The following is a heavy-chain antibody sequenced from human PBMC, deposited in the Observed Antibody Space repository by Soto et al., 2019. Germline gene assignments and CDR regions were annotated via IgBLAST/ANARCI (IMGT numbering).Heavy chain of an antibody. CDR3: ARLNYYGHRFDP. CDR1: GGSISSSSYY. J-gene: IGHJ5*02. D-gene: IGHD3-10*01. V-gene: IGHV4-39*01. CDR2: IYYSGST. Sequence: SETLSLTCTVSGGSISSSSYYWGWIRQPPGKGLEWIGSIYYSGSTYYNPSLKSRVTISVDTSKNQFSLKLSSVTAADTAVYYCARLNYYGHRFDPWGQGTLVTVSS.